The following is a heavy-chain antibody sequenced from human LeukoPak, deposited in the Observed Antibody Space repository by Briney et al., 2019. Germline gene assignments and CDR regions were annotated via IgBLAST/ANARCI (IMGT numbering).Heavy chain of an antibody. V-gene: IGHV3-7*01. CDR2: IKQDGSEK. D-gene: IGHD3-22*01. J-gene: IGHJ4*02. CDR3: ARVAYYYDSSGYFGFDY. Sequence: PGGSLRLSCAASGFTFSSYWMSWVRQAPGKGLEWVANIKQDGSEKYYVDSVKGRFTISRDNAKNSLYLQMNSLRAEDTAVYYCARVAYYYDSSGYFGFDYWGQGTLVTVSS. CDR1: GFTFSSYW.